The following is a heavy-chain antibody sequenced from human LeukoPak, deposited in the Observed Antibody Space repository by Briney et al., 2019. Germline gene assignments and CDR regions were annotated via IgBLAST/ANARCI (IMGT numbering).Heavy chain of an antibody. V-gene: IGHV3-23*01. D-gene: IGHD3-3*01. CDR1: GFTFSSYA. J-gene: IGHJ5*02. CDR3: ARDPQDDFWSGRGFDP. Sequence: PGGSLRLSCAASGFTFSSYAMSWVRQAPGKGLEWVSAISGSGGRTYYADSVKGRFTISRDTSKNTLYLQMNSLRAEDTAVYYCARDPQDDFWSGRGFDPWGQGTLVTVSS. CDR2: ISGSGGRT.